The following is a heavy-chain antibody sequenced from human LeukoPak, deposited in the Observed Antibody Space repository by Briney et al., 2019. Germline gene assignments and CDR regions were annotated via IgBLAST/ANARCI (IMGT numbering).Heavy chain of an antibody. CDR2: ISDSGSTT. CDR1: GFTFSSYG. D-gene: IGHD3-10*01. Sequence: GSLRLSCAASGFTFSSYGMSWVRQAPGKGLEWVSAISDSGSTTYYADSVKGRFTISRDNAKNSLYLQMNSLRAEDTAVYYCARAWFYYGSGLDYWGQGTLVTVSS. CDR3: ARAWFYYGSGLDY. V-gene: IGHV3-23*01. J-gene: IGHJ4*02.